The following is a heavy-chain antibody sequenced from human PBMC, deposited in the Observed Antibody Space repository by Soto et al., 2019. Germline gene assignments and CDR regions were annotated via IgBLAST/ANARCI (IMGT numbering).Heavy chain of an antibody. Sequence: LRLSCAASGFTFSSYEMNWVRQAPGKGLEWVSYISSSGRTIYYADSVKGRFTISRDNAKNSLYLQMNSLRAEDTAVYYCARSGYNWNDGARGYFDYWGQGTRVTVSS. CDR3: ARSGYNWNDGARGYFDY. V-gene: IGHV3-48*03. CDR1: GFTFSSYE. D-gene: IGHD1-20*01. CDR2: ISSSGRTI. J-gene: IGHJ4*02.